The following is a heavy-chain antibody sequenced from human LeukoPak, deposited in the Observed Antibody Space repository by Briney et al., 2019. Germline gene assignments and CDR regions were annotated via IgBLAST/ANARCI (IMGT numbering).Heavy chain of an antibody. CDR1: GGTFSSYA. J-gene: IGHJ4*02. CDR3: ASLMTTMVTRGYYFDY. Sequence: GASVKVSCKASGGTFSSYAISWVRQAPGQGLEWMGRIIPILGIANYAQKFQGRVTITADKSTSTAYMELSSLRSEDTAVYYCASLMTTMVTRGYYFDYWGQGTLVTVSS. V-gene: IGHV1-69*04. CDR2: IIPILGIA. D-gene: IGHD4-23*01.